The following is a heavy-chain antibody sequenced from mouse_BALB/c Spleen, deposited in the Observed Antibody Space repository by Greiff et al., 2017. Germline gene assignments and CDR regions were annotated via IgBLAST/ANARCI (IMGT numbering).Heavy chain of an antibody. CDR2: INSNGGST. CDR1: GFTFSSYG. Sequence: EVKLVESGGGLVQPGGSLKLSCAASGFTFSSYGMSWVRQTPDKRLELVATINSNGGSTYYPDSVKGRCTISRDNATNTLYLQMSSLKSEDTAMYYCARNGNSFDVWGAGTTVTVSS. CDR3: ARNGNSFDV. D-gene: IGHD2-1*01. J-gene: IGHJ1*01. V-gene: IGHV5-6-3*01.